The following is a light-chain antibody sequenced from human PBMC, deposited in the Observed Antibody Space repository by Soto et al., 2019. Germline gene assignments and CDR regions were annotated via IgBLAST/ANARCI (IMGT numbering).Light chain of an antibody. V-gene: IGKV2-28*01. CDR3: MQALQTPA. Sequence: DIVMTQSPLSLPVTPGEPASISRRSSQSLQHSNGYNYLDWYVQKPGQSPQILIYLASNRASGVPERFSGSGSGTDFTLKISRVEAEDVGTYYCMQALQTPAFGQGTKVEIK. CDR1: QSLQHSNGYNY. CDR2: LAS. J-gene: IGKJ1*01.